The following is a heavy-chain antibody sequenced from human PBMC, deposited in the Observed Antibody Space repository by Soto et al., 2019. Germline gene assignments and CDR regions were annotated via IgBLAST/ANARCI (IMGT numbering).Heavy chain of an antibody. V-gene: IGHV3-7*01. Sequence: GSLRLSCAASEFSFRSYWMTWVRQAPGKGLEWVALINEDGSQKYYVGSVKGRFIISRDNAKDSVYMQMDSLRAGDTAVYFCARVGRYGWDFDHWGQGTLVTVSS. D-gene: IGHD5-18*01. J-gene: IGHJ4*02. CDR2: INEDGSQK. CDR3: ARVGRYGWDFDH. CDR1: EFSFRSYW.